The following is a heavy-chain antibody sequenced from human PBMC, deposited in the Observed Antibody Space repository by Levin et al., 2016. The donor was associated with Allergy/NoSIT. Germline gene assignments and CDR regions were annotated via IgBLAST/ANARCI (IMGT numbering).Heavy chain of an antibody. CDR3: ARDLYCGGDCSHDAFDI. Sequence: GESLKISCAASAFVFSDYSMNWVRQAPGKGLEWVSYISPSSNTIYYADSVKGRFTISRDNSKNTLYLQMNSLRAEDTAVYYCARDLYCGGDCSHDAFDIWGQGTMVTVSS. V-gene: IGHV3-48*01. CDR1: AFVFSDYS. D-gene: IGHD2-21*02. J-gene: IGHJ3*02. CDR2: ISPSSNTI.